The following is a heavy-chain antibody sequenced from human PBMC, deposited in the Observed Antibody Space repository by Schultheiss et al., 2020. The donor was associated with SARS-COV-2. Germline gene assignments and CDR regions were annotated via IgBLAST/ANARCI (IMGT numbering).Heavy chain of an antibody. D-gene: IGHD6-13*01. CDR2: IFHSETA. CDR1: GYSISSGYY. Sequence: SQTLSLTCAVSGYSISSGYYWGWIRQPPGKGLEWIGDIFHSETANYNPSLKSRVTISVDTSKNQFSLKLSSVTAADTAVYYCARDYRDSSSWYYYYGMDVWGQGTTVTVSS. CDR3: ARDYRDSSSWYYYYGMDV. J-gene: IGHJ6*02. V-gene: IGHV4-38-2*02.